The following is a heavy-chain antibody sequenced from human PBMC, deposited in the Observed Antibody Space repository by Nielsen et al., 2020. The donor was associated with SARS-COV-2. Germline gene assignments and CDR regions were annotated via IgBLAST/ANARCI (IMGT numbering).Heavy chain of an antibody. CDR1: GYRFTKYP. J-gene: IGHJ6*02. Sequence: ASVKVSCKASGYRFTKYPLNWVRQAPGQGLEWMGWIDTNIGKPTPAQGFTGRFVFSSDTSVSTASLQISTLRAEDTAVNYCARENSGPGGTASYGMDLWGQGTTVTVSS. V-gene: IGHV7-4-1*02. CDR3: ARENSGPGGTASYGMDL. D-gene: IGHD3-10*01. CDR2: IDTNIGKP.